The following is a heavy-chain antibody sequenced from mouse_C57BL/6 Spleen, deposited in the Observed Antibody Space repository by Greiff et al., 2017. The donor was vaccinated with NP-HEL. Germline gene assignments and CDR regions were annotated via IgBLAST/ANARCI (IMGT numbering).Heavy chain of an antibody. CDR3: ARGGLRPRLDY. D-gene: IGHD2-4*01. CDR2: INPNNGGT. V-gene: IGHV1-26*01. CDR1: GYTFTDYY. Sequence: VQLQQSGPELVKPGASVKISCKASGYTFTDYYMNWVKQSHGKSLEWIGDINPNNGGTSYNQKFKGKATLTVDKSSSTAYMELRSLTSEDSAVYYCARGGLRPRLDYWGQGTTLTVSS. J-gene: IGHJ2*01.